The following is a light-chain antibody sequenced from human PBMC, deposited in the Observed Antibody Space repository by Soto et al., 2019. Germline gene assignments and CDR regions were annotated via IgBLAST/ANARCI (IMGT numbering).Light chain of an antibody. Sequence: EIWLTQSPGTLSFSRGEMATLSCRASQSVSTNLAWYQQKPSQAPRLLIYGASTRATGIPARFSGGGSGTEFTLTISSLQSADFAVYYCQQYNDWPLTFGGGTKVDIK. V-gene: IGKV3-15*01. CDR3: QQYNDWPLT. CDR1: QSVSTN. J-gene: IGKJ4*01. CDR2: GAS.